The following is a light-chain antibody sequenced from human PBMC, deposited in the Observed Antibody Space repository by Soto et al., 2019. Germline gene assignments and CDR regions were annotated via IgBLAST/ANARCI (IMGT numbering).Light chain of an antibody. V-gene: IGKV1-5*03. CDR3: QQYNSFWT. J-gene: IGKJ1*01. CDR2: KAS. CDR1: QSISSW. Sequence: DLPFTPSPPPPASTVMERVTLPFRASQSISSWLAWYQQKPGKAPKLLIHKASTLESWVPSRFSGSGSGTEFTLTISSLQPDDFATYYCQQYNSFWTFGQGTKVDIK.